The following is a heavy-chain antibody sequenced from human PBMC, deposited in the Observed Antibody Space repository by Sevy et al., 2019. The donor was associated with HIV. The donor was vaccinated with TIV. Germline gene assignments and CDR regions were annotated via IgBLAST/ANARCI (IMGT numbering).Heavy chain of an antibody. CDR3: AAIAVAGKGGNWFDP. D-gene: IGHD6-19*01. Sequence: ASVKVSCKASGFTFTSPAVQWVRQARGQRLEWIGWIVVGSGNTNYVQKFQERVTITRDMSTSTAYMELSSLRSEDTAVYYCAAIAVAGKGGNWFDPWGQGTLVTVSS. J-gene: IGHJ5*02. V-gene: IGHV1-58*01. CDR2: IVVGSGNT. CDR1: GFTFTSPA.